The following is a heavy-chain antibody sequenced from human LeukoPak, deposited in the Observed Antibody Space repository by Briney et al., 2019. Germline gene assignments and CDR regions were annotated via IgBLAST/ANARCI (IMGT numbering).Heavy chain of an antibody. J-gene: IGHJ4*02. CDR3: ARQSGGYGWGYFDY. V-gene: IGHV4-4*07. CDR1: GGSISSYY. D-gene: IGHD5-12*01. CDR2: IYRSGST. Sequence: SETLSLTCTVSGGSISSYYWSWIRQPAGKGLEWIGRIYRSGSTNYNPSLKSRVTISVDTSKNQFSLKLSSVTAADTAVYYCARQSGGYGWGYFDYWGQGTLVTVSS.